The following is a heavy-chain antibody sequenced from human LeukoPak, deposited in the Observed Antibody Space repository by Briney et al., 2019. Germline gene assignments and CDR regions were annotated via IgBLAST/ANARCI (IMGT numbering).Heavy chain of an antibody. CDR2: IKQDGSEK. Sequence: GGSLRPSCAASGFTFSSYWMSWVRQAPGKGLEWVANIKQDGSEKYYVDSVKGRFTISRDNAKNSLYLQMNSLRAEDTAVYYCARDGRQFWYQLLSVYYYYYGMDVWGQGTTVTVSS. D-gene: IGHD2-2*01. V-gene: IGHV3-7*05. J-gene: IGHJ6*02. CDR3: ARDGRQFWYQLLSVYYYYYGMDV. CDR1: GFTFSSYW.